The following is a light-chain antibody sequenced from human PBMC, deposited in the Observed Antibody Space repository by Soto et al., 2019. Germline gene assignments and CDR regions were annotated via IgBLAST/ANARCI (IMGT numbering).Light chain of an antibody. CDR3: QQRSNWPKT. Sequence: EVVLTQSPATLSLSPGERATLSCRASQTVSSFLAWYQQRPGQAPRLLIYDASHRATGIPARFSGSGSGTDFTLTISSLEPEDFAVYYRQQRSNWPKTFGQGTKVDIK. J-gene: IGKJ1*01. V-gene: IGKV3-11*01. CDR1: QTVSSF. CDR2: DAS.